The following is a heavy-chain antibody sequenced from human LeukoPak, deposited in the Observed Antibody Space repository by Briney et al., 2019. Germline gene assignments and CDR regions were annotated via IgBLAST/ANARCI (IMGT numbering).Heavy chain of an antibody. V-gene: IGHV1-18*01. Sequence: GASVKVSCKASGYTFTSYGISWVRQAPGQGLEWMGWISAYNGNTNYAQKLQGRVTMTTDTSTSTAYMELRSLRSDDTAVYYCARDGGIRFLEWLLTYYYGMDVWGQGTTVTVSS. D-gene: IGHD3-3*01. J-gene: IGHJ6*02. CDR1: GYTFTSYG. CDR3: ARDGGIRFLEWLLTYYYGMDV. CDR2: ISAYNGNT.